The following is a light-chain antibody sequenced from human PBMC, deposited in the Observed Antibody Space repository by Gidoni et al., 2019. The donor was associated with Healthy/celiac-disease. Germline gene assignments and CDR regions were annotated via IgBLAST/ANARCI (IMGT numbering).Light chain of an antibody. J-gene: IGKJ2*02. CDR3: QQYGSSPLLCT. CDR1: QSVSSSY. V-gene: IGKV3-20*01. CDR2: GAS. Sequence: IVLTQSPVTLSLSPGERATLSCRASQSVSSSYLAWYQQKPGQAPRLLIYGASSRATGIPDRFSGSGSGTDFTLTISRLEPEDFEVYYCQQYGSSPLLCTFGQGTKLEIK.